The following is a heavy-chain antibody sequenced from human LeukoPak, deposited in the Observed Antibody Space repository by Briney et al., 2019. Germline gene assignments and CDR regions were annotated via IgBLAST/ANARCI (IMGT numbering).Heavy chain of an antibody. CDR2: INPNSGGT. J-gene: IGHJ4*02. D-gene: IGHD1-26*01. CDR1: GYTFTGYY. CDR3: ARDRGRWELQALPDH. V-gene: IGHV1-2*04. Sequence: ASVKVSCKASGYTFTGYYMHWVRQAPGQGLEWMGWINPNSGGTNYAQKFQGWVTMTRDTSISTAYMELGWLRSDDTAMYYCARDRGRWELQALPDHWGQGTLVTISS.